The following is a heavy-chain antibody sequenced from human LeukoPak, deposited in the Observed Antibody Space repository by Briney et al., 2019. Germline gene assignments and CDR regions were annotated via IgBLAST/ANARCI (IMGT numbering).Heavy chain of an antibody. CDR1: GFTSGTYA. CDR3: GKEVERHFDLKY. V-gene: IGHV3-23*01. Sequence: GGSLRLSCAASGFTSGTYAVSWVRQAPGKGLEWVSASSGGGDSYYADSVKGRFTISRDNSKKILYLQMNSLRAEDTAVYYCGKEVERHFDLKYGGQGTLVTVSS. CDR2: SSGGGDS. J-gene: IGHJ4*02.